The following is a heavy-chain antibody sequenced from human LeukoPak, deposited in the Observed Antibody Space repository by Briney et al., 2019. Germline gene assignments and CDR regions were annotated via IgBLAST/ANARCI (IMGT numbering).Heavy chain of an antibody. CDR3: ARAQRWLELGGGYYFDY. CDR1: GFTFSNYW. Sequence: GGSLRLSCEGSGFTFSNYWMSWVRQAPGKGLEWVANIKTDGSEKYYVDSVKGRFTISRDNAKNSLYLQMNSLRAEDTAVYYCARAQRWLELGGGYYFDYWGQGTLVTVSS. D-gene: IGHD5-24*01. V-gene: IGHV3-7*03. J-gene: IGHJ4*02. CDR2: IKTDGSEK.